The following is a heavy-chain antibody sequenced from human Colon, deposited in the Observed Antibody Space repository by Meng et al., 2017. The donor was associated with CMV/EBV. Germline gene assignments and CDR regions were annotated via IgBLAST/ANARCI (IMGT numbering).Heavy chain of an antibody. J-gene: IGHJ6*02. V-gene: IGHV1-18*01. Sequence: ASVKVSCKASGYTFTSYGISWVRQAPGQGLEWMGWISDYNGNTNYAQKFRGRVTMTTDTSTSTAYMDLRSLRSDDTAVYYCARDSVTGTTDGMDVWGQGTTVTVSS. CDR2: ISDYNGNT. D-gene: IGHD1-7*01. CDR1: GYTFTSYG. CDR3: ARDSVTGTTDGMDV.